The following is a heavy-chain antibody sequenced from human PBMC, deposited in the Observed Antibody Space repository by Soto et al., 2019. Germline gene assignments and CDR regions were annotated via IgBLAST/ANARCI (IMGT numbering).Heavy chain of an antibody. CDR3: ARHCSRTSCSYYYPMDF. CDR1: GYGFTTYW. D-gene: IGHD2-2*01. V-gene: IGHV5-10-1*01. J-gene: IGHJ6*04. CDR2: IDPSGSYT. Sequence: LGESLKISCKASGYGFTTYWISWVRQMPGKGLEWMGRIDPSGSYTNYSPSFQGHVSMSVDKSISTAYLQWSSLRASDTAMYYCARHCSRTSCSYYYPMDFWAKGTTVAVSS.